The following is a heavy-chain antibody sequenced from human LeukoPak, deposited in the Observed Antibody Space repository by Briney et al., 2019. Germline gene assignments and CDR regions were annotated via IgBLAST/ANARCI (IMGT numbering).Heavy chain of an antibody. CDR1: GFTFSSYG. Sequence: PGGSLRLSCAASGFTFSSYGMHWVRQAPSKGLEWVAVISYDGSNKYYADSVKGRFTISRDNSKNTLYLQMNSLRAEDTAVYYCAKDDCSGGSCYSWAFDYWGQGTLVTVSS. CDR3: AKDDCSGGSCYSWAFDY. V-gene: IGHV3-30*18. J-gene: IGHJ4*02. CDR2: ISYDGSNK. D-gene: IGHD2-15*01.